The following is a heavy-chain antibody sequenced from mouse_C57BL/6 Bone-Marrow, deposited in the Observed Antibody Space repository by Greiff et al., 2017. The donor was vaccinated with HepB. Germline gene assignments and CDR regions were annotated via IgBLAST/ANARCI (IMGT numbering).Heavy chain of an antibody. CDR1: GFTFSDFY. V-gene: IGHV7-1*01. J-gene: IGHJ1*03. CDR3: ARDNYYGSSWYFDV. Sequence: EVQRVESGGGLVQSGRSLRLSCATSGFTFSDFYMEWVRQAPGKGLEWIAASRNKANDYTTEYSASVKGRFIVSRDTSQSILYLQMNALRAEDTAIYYCARDNYYGSSWYFDVWGTGTTVTVSS. D-gene: IGHD1-1*01. CDR2: SRNKANDYTT.